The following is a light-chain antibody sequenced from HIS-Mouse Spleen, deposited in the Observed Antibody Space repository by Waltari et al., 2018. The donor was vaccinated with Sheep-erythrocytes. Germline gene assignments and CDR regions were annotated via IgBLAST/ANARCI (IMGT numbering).Light chain of an antibody. CDR2: EGS. J-gene: IGLJ3*02. CDR1: SSDGGSYNL. Sequence: QSALTQPASVSGSPGQSITISCTGTSSDGGSYNLVVWYQQHPGKAPKLMIYEGSKRPSGVSNRFSGSKSGNTASLTISGLQAEDEADYYCCSYAGSSTPWVFGGGTKLTVL. V-gene: IGLV2-23*01. CDR3: CSYAGSSTPWV.